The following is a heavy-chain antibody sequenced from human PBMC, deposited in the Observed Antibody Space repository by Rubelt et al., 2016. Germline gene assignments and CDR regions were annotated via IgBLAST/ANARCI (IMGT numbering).Heavy chain of an antibody. J-gene: IGHJ4*02. D-gene: IGHD3-9*01. V-gene: IGHV3-33*01. CDR3: ARGRHYSVLRYFDWLLAY. CDR2: IWYDGSNK. Sequence: GLEWVAVIWYDGSNKYYADSVKGRFTISRDNAKNSLYLQMNSLRAEDTAVYYCARGRHYSVLRYFDWLLAYWGQGTLVTVSS.